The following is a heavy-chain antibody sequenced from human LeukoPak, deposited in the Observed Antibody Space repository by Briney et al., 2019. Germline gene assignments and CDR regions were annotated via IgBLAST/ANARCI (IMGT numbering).Heavy chain of an antibody. CDR2: ISWNSGSI. V-gene: IGHV3-9*01. D-gene: IGHD6-19*01. J-gene: IGHJ4*02. CDR1: GFTFDDYA. CDR3: AKGPRYSSGWFSYYFDY. Sequence: GGSLRLSCAASGFTFDDYAMHWVRQAPGKGLEWVSGISWNSGSIGYADSVKGRFTISRDNAKNSLYLQMSSLRAEDTALYYCAKGPRYSSGWFSYYFDYWGQGTLVTVSS.